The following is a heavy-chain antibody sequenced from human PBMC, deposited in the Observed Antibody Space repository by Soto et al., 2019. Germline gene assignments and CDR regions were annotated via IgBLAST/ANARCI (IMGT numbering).Heavy chain of an antibody. CDR2: ISAYNGNT. Sequence: QVQLVQSGAEVKKPGASVKVSCKASGYNFNSYTISWVRQAPGQGLEWMGRISAYNGNTNYAQKLQGRVTMTTDTSTSTADMELRSLRSDDTAVYHWARVVGALGHWFDPWGQGTLVTVSS. V-gene: IGHV1-18*01. J-gene: IGHJ5*02. CDR1: GYNFNSYT. CDR3: ARVVGALGHWFDP. D-gene: IGHD1-26*01.